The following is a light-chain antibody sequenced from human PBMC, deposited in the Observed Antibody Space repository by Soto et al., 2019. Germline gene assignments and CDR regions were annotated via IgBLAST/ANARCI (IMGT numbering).Light chain of an antibody. Sequence: QSALTQPPSASGSPGQSVTISCTGTSSTVGGYNYVSWYQHHPGKAPKLVIYEVNKRPSGVPDRFSGSKSGNTASLTVSGLQAEDEADYYCSSYAGSNNLFGGGTKVTVL. J-gene: IGLJ2*01. CDR1: SSTVGGYNY. CDR3: SSYAGSNNL. V-gene: IGLV2-8*01. CDR2: EVN.